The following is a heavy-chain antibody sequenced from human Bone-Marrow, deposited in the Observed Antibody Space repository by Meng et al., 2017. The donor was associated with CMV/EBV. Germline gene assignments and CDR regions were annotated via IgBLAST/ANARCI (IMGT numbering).Heavy chain of an antibody. CDR1: GFTVSSNY. J-gene: IGHJ4*02. D-gene: IGHD1-26*01. CDR3: ARGAIWDFFDY. Sequence: GESLKISCAASGFTVSSNYMSWVRQAPGKGLEWVSVIYSGGSTYYADSVKGRFTISRDNAKNSLSLQMNSLRAEDTALYYCARGAIWDFFDYWGQGTLVTVSS. CDR2: IYSGGST. V-gene: IGHV3-53*01.